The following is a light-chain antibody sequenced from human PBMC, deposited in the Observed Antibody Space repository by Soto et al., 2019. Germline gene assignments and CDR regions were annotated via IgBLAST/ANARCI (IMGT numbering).Light chain of an antibody. V-gene: IGKV3-20*01. CDR1: QSVSSNY. Sequence: EIVLTQSPGTLSLSPGERATLSCRASQSVSSNYLAWYQQKPGQAPRLLIYGASSRATGIPDRFSGSGSGTDFTLTISRLEPEDFAVYYCQKYGSPRTFGQGTKV. CDR3: QKYGSPRT. CDR2: GAS. J-gene: IGKJ1*01.